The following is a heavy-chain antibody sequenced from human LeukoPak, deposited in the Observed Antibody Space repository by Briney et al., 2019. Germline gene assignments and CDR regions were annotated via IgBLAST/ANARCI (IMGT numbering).Heavy chain of an antibody. D-gene: IGHD2-8*02. J-gene: IGHJ4*02. CDR2: ISYTGSA. CDR3: AGGVSLGTSGSYYFDH. CDR1: GGSIVSYY. V-gene: IGHV4-59*01. Sequence: VKPSETLSLTCTVSGGSIVSYYWSWIRQSPGTGLEWIGYISYTGSANYNPSLKSRVTLSVDTSKNQFSLNLKSVTAADTAVYYCAGGVSLGTSGSYYFDHWGQGSLVTVSS.